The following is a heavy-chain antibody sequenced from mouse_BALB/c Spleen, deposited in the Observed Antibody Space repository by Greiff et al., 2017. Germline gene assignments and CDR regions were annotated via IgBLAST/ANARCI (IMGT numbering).Heavy chain of an antibody. CDR2: IYPGDGDT. J-gene: IGHJ3*01. Sequence: QVQLQQSGAELARPGASVKLSCKASGYTFTSYWMQWVKQRPGQGLEWIGAIYPGDGDTRYTQKFKGKATLTADKSSSTAYMQLSSLASEDSAVYYCARDTEFAYWGQGTLVTVSA. V-gene: IGHV1-87*01. CDR1: GYTFTSYW. CDR3: ARDTEFAY.